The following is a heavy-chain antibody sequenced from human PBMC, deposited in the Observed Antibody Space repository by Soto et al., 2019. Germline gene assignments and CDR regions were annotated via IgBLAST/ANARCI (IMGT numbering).Heavy chain of an antibody. Sequence: PGGSLRLSCAASGFTFSSFAMNWVRQAPGKGLEWVAVISGNATSTYYADSVKGRFTISRDNSKNTMYLQMNSLRAEDTAVYYCAKKAGIISRYGLDVWVQGTTVTVSS. CDR3: AKKAGIISRYGLDV. V-gene: IGHV3-23*01. J-gene: IGHJ6*02. CDR2: ISGNATST. CDR1: GFTFSSFA.